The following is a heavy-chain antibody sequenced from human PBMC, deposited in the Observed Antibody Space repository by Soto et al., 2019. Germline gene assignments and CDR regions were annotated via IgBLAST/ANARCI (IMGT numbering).Heavy chain of an antibody. CDR1: GFTFRSYW. J-gene: IGHJ5*01. Sequence: EVQVVESGGGLVQPGGSLRVSCVGSGFTFRSYWMSWVRQAPGKGLEWVANIRPDESEKYYVDSVKGRFTISRDNAKNSLYLQMSSLRAEDTAVYYCAREEGATVANNWFDSWGQGALVTVSS. CDR3: AREEGATVANNWFDS. V-gene: IGHV3-7*03. D-gene: IGHD4-17*01. CDR2: IRPDESEK.